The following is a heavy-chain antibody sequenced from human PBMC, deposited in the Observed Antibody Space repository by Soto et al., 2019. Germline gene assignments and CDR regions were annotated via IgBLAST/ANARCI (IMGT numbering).Heavy chain of an antibody. CDR1: GYTFTSYD. V-gene: IGHV1-3*01. D-gene: IGHD4-17*01. Sequence: ASVKGSCKASGYTFTSYDIIWVRQAPGQRLEWMGWINAGNGNTKYSQKFQGRVTITRDTSASTAYMELSSLRSEDTAVYYCARDSTVTGFDYWGQGTLVTVSS. CDR2: INAGNGNT. CDR3: ARDSTVTGFDY. J-gene: IGHJ4*02.